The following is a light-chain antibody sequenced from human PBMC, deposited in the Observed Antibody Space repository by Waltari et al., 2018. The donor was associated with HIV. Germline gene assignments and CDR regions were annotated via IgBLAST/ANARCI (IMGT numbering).Light chain of an antibody. CDR2: DTN. CDR3: ATWDSSLSGWV. V-gene: IGLV1-51*01. CDR1: SSNILRNY. J-gene: IGLJ3*02. Sequence: QSVLTQPPSVSAAPGQKVIISCSGSSSNILRNYVSWYQQLPGTAPKLLIYDTNPRPSGIPDRSAGSKAGASASLGITALQTGDEADYYCATWDSSLSGWVFGGGTKWTVL.